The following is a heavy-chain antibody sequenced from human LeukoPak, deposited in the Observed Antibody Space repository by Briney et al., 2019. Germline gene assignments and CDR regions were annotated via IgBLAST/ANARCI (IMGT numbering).Heavy chain of an antibody. CDR3: ARDPRLDYYDSRMNWFDP. V-gene: IGHV1-18*01. D-gene: IGHD3-22*01. J-gene: IGHJ5*02. CDR1: GYTFTSYG. CDR2: ISAYNGNT. Sequence: ASVKVSCKASGYTFTSYGISWVRQAPGQGLEWMGWISAYNGNTNYAQKPQGRVTMTTDTSTSTAYMELRSLRSDDTAVYYCARDPRLDYYDSRMNWFDPWGQGTLVTVSS.